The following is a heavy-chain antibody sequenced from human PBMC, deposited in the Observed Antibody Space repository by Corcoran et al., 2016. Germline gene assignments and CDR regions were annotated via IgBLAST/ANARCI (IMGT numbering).Heavy chain of an antibody. CDR3: SGIAAAGPFDY. D-gene: IGHD6-13*01. CDR1: GFTFSSYG. Sequence: QVQLVESGGGVVQPGRSLRLSCVASGFTFSSYGMHWVRQAPGKGLEWVAVISYDGSNKYYADSVKGRFTISRDNSKNTLYLQMNSLRAEDTAVYYCSGIAAAGPFDYWGQGTLVTVSS. CDR2: ISYDGSNK. J-gene: IGHJ4*02. V-gene: IGHV3-30*03.